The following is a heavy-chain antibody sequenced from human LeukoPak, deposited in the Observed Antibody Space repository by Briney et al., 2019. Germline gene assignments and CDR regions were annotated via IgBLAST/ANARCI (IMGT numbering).Heavy chain of an antibody. CDR3: AKNFASGRGVPYAMDV. J-gene: IGHJ6*02. CDR1: GFTFSTYA. CDR2: ISGSATST. V-gene: IGHV3-23*01. D-gene: IGHD3-10*01. Sequence: AGGSLRLSCAASGFTFSTYAMSWVRQAPGKGLEFVSTISGSATSTYYADSVKGRFTISRDNSKNTLYLQMNSLRAEDTAVYYCAKNFASGRGVPYAMDVWGQGTTVTVAS.